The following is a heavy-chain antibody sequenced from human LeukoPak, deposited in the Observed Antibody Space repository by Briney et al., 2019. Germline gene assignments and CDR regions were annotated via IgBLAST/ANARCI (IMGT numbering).Heavy chain of an antibody. CDR3: ARDEGDGGLATGYGMDV. CDR1: GGSFSGYY. CDR2: IYYSGST. D-gene: IGHD3-10*01. Sequence: SETLSLTCAVYGGSFSGYYWSWIRQPPGKGLEWIGYIYYSGSTNYNPSLKSRVTISVDTSKNQFSLKLSSVTAADTAVYYCARDEGDGGLATGYGMDVWGQGTTVTVSS. V-gene: IGHV4-59*01. J-gene: IGHJ6*02.